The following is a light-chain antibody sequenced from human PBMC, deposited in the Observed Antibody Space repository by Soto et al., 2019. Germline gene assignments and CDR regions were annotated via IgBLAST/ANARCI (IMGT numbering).Light chain of an antibody. CDR3: AKWDDSLRVYV. V-gene: IGLV1-47*01. Sequence: QSVVPQPPSASGTPGQRVTISCSTSNSRSGSNYVYWYQQLPGAAPKLLIYRNDQRPSGVPDRFSGSKSGTSASLAISGLRSEDEGEYCCAKWDDSLRVYVVGSGTKLTVL. CDR1: NSRSGSNY. CDR2: RND. J-gene: IGLJ1*01.